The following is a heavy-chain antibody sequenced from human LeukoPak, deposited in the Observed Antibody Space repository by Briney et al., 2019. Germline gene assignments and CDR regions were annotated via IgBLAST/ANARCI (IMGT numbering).Heavy chain of an antibody. CDR1: GGSFSGYY. CDR3: ARGHYYGSGSYYRLDY. V-gene: IGHV4-34*01. Sequence: PSETLSLTCAVYGGSFSGYYWSWIRQPPGKGLEWIGEINHSGSTNYNPSLKSRVTISVDTSKNQFSLKLSSVTAADTAVYYCARGHYYGSGSYYRLDYWGQGTLVTVSS. J-gene: IGHJ4*02. CDR2: INHSGST. D-gene: IGHD3-10*01.